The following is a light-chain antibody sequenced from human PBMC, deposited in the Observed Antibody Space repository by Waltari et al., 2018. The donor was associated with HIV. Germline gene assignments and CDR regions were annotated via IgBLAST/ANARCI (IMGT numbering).Light chain of an antibody. J-gene: IGLJ2*01. Sequence: SYVLTQPPSVSVAPGQTARITCGGNKIGSKSVHWYQQKPGQAPGLVVYDDSDRPSGIPERFSGSNSGNTATLTISRVEAGDEADYYCQVWDSSSDHVVFGGGTKLTVL. V-gene: IGLV3-21*02. CDR2: DDS. CDR1: KIGSKS. CDR3: QVWDSSSDHVV.